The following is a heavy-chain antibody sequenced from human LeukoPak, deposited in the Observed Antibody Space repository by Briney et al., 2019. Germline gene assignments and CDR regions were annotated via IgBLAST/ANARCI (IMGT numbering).Heavy chain of an antibody. CDR3: ERVALNMLRGVLRQSYFDY. CDR1: GFIVSRNY. V-gene: IGHV3-53*01. CDR2: LYSGGST. J-gene: IGHJ4*02. Sequence: GGSLRLSCAASGFIVSRNYMSWVRQAPGKGLEWVSLLYSGGSTYYADSVKGRFTISRDNSNNTLYLQMNSLRDEDTAIYYCERVALNMLRGVLRQSYFDYWGKGNLVPVSS. D-gene: IGHD3-10*01.